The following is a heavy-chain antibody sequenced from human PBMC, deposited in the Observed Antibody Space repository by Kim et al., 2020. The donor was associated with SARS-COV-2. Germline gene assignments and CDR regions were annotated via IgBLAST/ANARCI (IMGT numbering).Heavy chain of an antibody. Sequence: SETLSLTCTVSGGSISSGDYYWSWIRQPPGKGLEWIGYIYYSGSTYYNPSLKSRVTISVDTSKNQFSLKLSSVTAADTAVYYCARGDTAMVPEGYWGQGTLVTVSS. D-gene: IGHD5-18*01. J-gene: IGHJ4*02. CDR2: IYYSGST. CDR1: GGSISSGDYY. CDR3: ARGDTAMVPEGY. V-gene: IGHV4-30-4*01.